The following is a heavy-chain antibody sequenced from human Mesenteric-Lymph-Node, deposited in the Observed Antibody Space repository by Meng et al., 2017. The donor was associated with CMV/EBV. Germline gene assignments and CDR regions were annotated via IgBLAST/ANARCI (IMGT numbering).Heavy chain of an antibody. CDR2: IIPILGIA. J-gene: IGHJ6*02. Sequence: SVKVSCKASGYTFTAYYIHWVRQAPGQGLEWMGGIIPILGIANYAQKFQGRVTITADKSTSTAYMELSSLRSEDTAVYYCARDCSSTSCYRVGYYYGMDVWGQGTTVTVSS. V-gene: IGHV1-69*10. CDR3: ARDCSSTSCYRVGYYYGMDV. D-gene: IGHD2-2*01. CDR1: GYTFTAYY.